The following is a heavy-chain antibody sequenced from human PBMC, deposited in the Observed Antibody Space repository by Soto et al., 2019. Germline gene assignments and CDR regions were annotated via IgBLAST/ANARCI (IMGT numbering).Heavy chain of an antibody. Sequence: EVQLVESGGGLVQPGGSLRRSCAAAGFTLSRYDMHWVRQRSGKGLEWISAIGVGGETDQPGSVKGRFAISREEATNSLYLHMNSLTAGDTAVYFCAREYCSGGGRCTGLYYVDVWGRGTTVTVSS. CDR1: GFTLSRYD. V-gene: IGHV3-13*01. CDR3: AREYCSGGGRCTGLYYVDV. J-gene: IGHJ6*03. CDR2: IGVGGET. D-gene: IGHD2-15*01.